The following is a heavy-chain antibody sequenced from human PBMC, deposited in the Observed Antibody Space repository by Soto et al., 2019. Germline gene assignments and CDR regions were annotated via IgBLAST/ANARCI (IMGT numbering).Heavy chain of an antibody. J-gene: IGHJ5*02. CDR2: ISAYHGNT. V-gene: IGHV1-18*01. CDR3: VRRWRANWLDP. CDR1: GYGFTSYG. Sequence: ASVRGSCQASGYGFTSYGISWVRQAPGPGLEWMGWISAYHGNTNYAQKLQGRVTMTTDTSTSTAYMEMRRLRSDDTAVYFFVRRWRANWLDPWGQVVLVTVS.